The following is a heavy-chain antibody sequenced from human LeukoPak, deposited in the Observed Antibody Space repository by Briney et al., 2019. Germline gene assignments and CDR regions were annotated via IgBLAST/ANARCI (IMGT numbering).Heavy chain of an antibody. D-gene: IGHD4-23*01. CDR3: ARVGGNSESYGWFGP. J-gene: IGHJ5*02. CDR2: IYSTGTN. V-gene: IGHV4-4*07. CDR1: GGSTSGYY. Sequence: SETLSLTCTVSGGSTSGYYWTWIRQSAGKGLEWIGHIYSTGTNNYNPSLRSRVTLSVDTSKNQFSLKLRSVTAADTAVYYCARVGGNSESYGWFGPWGQGSLVTVSS.